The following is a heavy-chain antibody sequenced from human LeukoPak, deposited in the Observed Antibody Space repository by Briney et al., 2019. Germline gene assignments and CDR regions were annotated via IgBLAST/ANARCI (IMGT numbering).Heavy chain of an antibody. J-gene: IGHJ6*03. CDR3: ARGVRSHFYDYSGLYYYYLDL. Sequence: GASVKVSCNPSGGTFIGQAVSWVRQAPGQGLEWMGRIIPIFGSTDYSQTFQGRVTITTDEPATVVYLELSSLRSDDTAVYYCARGVRSHFYDYSGLYYYYLDLWGKGTTVTVSS. CDR2: IIPIFGST. CDR1: GGTFIGQA. D-gene: IGHD3-22*01. V-gene: IGHV1-69*05.